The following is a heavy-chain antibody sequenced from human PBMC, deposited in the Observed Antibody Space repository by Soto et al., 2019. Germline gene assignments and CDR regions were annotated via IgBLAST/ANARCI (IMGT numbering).Heavy chain of an antibody. J-gene: IGHJ4*02. V-gene: IGHV2-5*02. CDR3: ALARYSNFDY. Sequence: QITLKESGPSLVKPTQTLTLTCTFSGFSLRRTGEGVGWIRQPPGKALEWLALIYWDDDKRNSPSLKSRLTITKDTSKNQVVLTLTNMDPVDTATYYCALARYSNFDYWGQGTLVTVSS. CDR1: GFSLRRTGEG. D-gene: IGHD4-4*01. CDR2: IYWDDDK.